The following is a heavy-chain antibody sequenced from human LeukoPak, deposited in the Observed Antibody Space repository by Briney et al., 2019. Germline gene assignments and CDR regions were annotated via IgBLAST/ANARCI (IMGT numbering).Heavy chain of an antibody. CDR1: GYSFTGYW. CDR2: IYPGDSDT. D-gene: IGHD6-6*01. V-gene: IGHV5-51*01. CDR3: ARGQLDTLAARPAPYMDV. Sequence: GESLKISCKGSGYSFTGYWIGWVRQLPGKGLGWMGIIYPGDSDTRYSPSFQGQVTISADKSISTAYLQWSSLKASDTAMYYCARGQLDTLAARPAPYMDVWGKGTTVTVSS. J-gene: IGHJ6*03.